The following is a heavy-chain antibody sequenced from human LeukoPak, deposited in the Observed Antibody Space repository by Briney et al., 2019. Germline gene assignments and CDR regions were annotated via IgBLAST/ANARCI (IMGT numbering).Heavy chain of an antibody. J-gene: IGHJ3*02. Sequence: GGSLRLSCAASGFTFSSYAMSWVRQAPGKGLEWVSAISGSGGGTYYADSVKGGFAISRDNSKNTLYLQMNSLRAEDTAVYYCAKDSQQLVHPDAFDIWGQGTMVTVSS. CDR1: GFTFSSYA. D-gene: IGHD6-13*01. CDR3: AKDSQQLVHPDAFDI. CDR2: ISGSGGGT. V-gene: IGHV3-23*01.